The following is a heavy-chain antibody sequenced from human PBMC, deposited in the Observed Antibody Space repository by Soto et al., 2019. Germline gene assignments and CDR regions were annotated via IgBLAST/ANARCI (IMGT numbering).Heavy chain of an antibody. CDR3: AKMVTWDSSGYYQGGFDC. CDR2: ISWNSGNI. Sequence: EMHLVESGGGLVQPGRSLTISCAASGFTFEDYAMHWVRQTPGKGLEWVSGISWNSGNIIYADSVKGRFTISRDNAKNSLYQQINNLRPENTALYYCAKMVTWDSSGYYQGGFDCWGQGTLVTVSS. D-gene: IGHD3-22*01. V-gene: IGHV3-9*01. CDR1: GFTFEDYA. J-gene: IGHJ4*02.